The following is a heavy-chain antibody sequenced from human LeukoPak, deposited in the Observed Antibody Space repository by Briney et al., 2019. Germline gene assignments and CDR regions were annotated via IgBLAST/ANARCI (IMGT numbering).Heavy chain of an antibody. J-gene: IGHJ6*02. CDR1: GYTFTSYY. D-gene: IGHD4-11*01. Sequence: ASVKVSCKASGYTFTSYYMHWVRQAPGQGLEWMGIINPSGGSTSYAQKFQGRVTMTRDTSTSTVYMELSSLRSEDTAVHYCARVGYVDYSNDHYYYYYGMDVWGQGTTVTVSS. V-gene: IGHV1-46*01. CDR2: INPSGGST. CDR3: ARVGYVDYSNDHYYYYYGMDV.